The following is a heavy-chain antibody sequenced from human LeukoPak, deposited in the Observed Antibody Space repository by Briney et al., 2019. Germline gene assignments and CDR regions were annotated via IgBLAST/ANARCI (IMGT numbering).Heavy chain of an antibody. J-gene: IGHJ4*02. Sequence: ASVKVSCKTSGYTFSDYYVHWVRQVPGQGLEWMGVINPYGGSTIYTQNFQGRVTMTRDTSTSTVYMELSSLRFEDAAVFYCARGTFVDTPILGYFDYWGQGTLVTVSS. D-gene: IGHD5-18*01. CDR3: ARGTFVDTPILGYFDY. CDR2: INPYGGST. CDR1: GYTFSDYY. V-gene: IGHV1-46*01.